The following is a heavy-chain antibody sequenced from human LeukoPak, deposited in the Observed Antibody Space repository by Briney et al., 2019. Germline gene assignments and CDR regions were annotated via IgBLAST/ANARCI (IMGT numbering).Heavy chain of an antibody. Sequence: ASVKVSCKASGGTFSSYAISWVRQAPGQGLEWMGRIIPILGIANYAQKFQGRVTITADKSTSTAYMELSSLRSEDTAVYYCAIIVGATQFDYWGQGTLVTVSS. J-gene: IGHJ4*02. D-gene: IGHD1-26*01. CDR3: AIIVGATQFDY. V-gene: IGHV1-69*04. CDR1: GGTFSSYA. CDR2: IIPILGIA.